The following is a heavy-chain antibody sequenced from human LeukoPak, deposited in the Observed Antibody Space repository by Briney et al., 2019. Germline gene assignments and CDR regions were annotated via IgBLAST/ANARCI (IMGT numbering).Heavy chain of an antibody. CDR1: GFLFRTYT. V-gene: IGHV3-21*06. Sequence: PGGSLRLSCTASGFLFRTYTMNWVRQAPGEGLQWVSYISSTSGNIYYADSLKGRFTISRDNTRNSVYLQMDRLRAEDTAVYYCARHLVGGRFDLWGHGTLVTVSS. D-gene: IGHD3-10*01. CDR3: ARHLVGGRFDL. J-gene: IGHJ5*02. CDR2: ISSTSGNI.